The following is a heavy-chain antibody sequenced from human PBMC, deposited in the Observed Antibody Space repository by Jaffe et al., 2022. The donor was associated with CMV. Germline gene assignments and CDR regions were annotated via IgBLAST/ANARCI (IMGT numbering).Heavy chain of an antibody. D-gene: IGHD3-22*01. J-gene: IGHJ6*02. CDR1: GGSISSYY. CDR3: ARVLDSSGHQYYYYGMDV. Sequence: QVQLQESGPGLVKPSETLSLTCTVSGGSISSYYWSWIRQPPGKGLEWIGYIYYSGSTNYNPSLKSRVTISVDTSKNQFSLKLSSVTAADTAVYYCARVLDSSGHQYYYYGMDVWGQGTTVTVSS. CDR2: IYYSGST. V-gene: IGHV4-59*01.